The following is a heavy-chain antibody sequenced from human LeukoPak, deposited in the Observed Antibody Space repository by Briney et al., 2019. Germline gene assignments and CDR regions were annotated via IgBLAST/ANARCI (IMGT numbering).Heavy chain of an antibody. CDR2: IYYSGST. Sequence: SETLSLTCSVSGYSISSGSDYWGWIRQPPGKGLEWLGSIYYSGSTYYNPSLKSRVTISVDTSKNQFSLKLTSVTAADTAVYYCARHKGLNHLVPMDYWGQGTLVTVSS. J-gene: IGHJ4*02. V-gene: IGHV4-39*01. D-gene: IGHD6-13*01. CDR3: ARHKGLNHLVPMDY. CDR1: GYSISSGSDY.